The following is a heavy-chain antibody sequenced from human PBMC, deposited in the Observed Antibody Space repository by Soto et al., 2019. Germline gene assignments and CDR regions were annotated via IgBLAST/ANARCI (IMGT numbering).Heavy chain of an antibody. CDR1: RDTFSSSG. J-gene: IGHJ1*01. CDR2: FIPIFGTA. V-gene: IGHV1-69*01. D-gene: IGHD5-18*01. Sequence: QVQLEQSWAEMKKPGSSVKVSCKASRDTFSSSGFSWVRRAPGQGLEWMGGFIPIFGTANYAPNFQGRVSITADESTGMVYMELSSLRSDDTAVYYCARSGYRYGPLFNWVQGTLV. CDR3: ARSGYRYGPLFN.